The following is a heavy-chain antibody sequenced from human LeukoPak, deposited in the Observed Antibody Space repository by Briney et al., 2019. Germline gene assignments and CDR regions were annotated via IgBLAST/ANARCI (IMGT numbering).Heavy chain of an antibody. V-gene: IGHV3-33*01. J-gene: IGHJ4*02. Sequence: GRSLRLSCAASGFTFSGYGMHWVRQAPGKGLEWVAVIWYDGSNKYYADSVKGRFTISRDNSKNTLYLQMNSLRAEDTAVYYCARDMDTAMVASNYFDYWGQGTLVTVSS. CDR2: IWYDGSNK. CDR1: GFTFSGYG. D-gene: IGHD5-18*01. CDR3: ARDMDTAMVASNYFDY.